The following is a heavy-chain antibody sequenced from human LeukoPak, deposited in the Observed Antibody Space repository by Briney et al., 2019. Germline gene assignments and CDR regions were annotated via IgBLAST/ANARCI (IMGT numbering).Heavy chain of an antibody. V-gene: IGHV3-23*01. D-gene: IGHD6-19*01. J-gene: IGHJ4*02. CDR3: AKDQDSSGWYAPLDY. CDR1: GFTFSSYA. CDR2: ISGSGGST. Sequence: GGSLRLSCAGSGFTFSSYAMSWVRQAPGKGLEWVSAISGSGGSTYYADSVKGRFTISRDNSKNTLYLQMNSLRAEDTAVYYCAKDQDSSGWYAPLDYWGQGTLVTVSS.